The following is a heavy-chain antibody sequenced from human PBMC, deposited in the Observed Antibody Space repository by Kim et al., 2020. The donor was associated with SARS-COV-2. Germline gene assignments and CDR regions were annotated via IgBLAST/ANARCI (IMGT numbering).Heavy chain of an antibody. J-gene: IGHJ5*02. CDR1: GGTFSSYA. Sequence: SVKVSCKASGGTFSSYAISWVRQAPGQGLEWMGGIIPIFGTANYAQKFQGRVTITADESTSTAYMELSSLRSEDTAVYYCARDQRVLWFGELLPTNWFDPWGQGTLVTVSS. CDR2: IIPIFGTA. CDR3: ARDQRVLWFGELLPTNWFDP. D-gene: IGHD3-10*01. V-gene: IGHV1-69*13.